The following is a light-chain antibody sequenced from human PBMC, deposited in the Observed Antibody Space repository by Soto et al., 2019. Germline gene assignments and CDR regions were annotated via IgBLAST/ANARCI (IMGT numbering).Light chain of an antibody. Sequence: DIQMTQSPSTLSASVGDRVIITCRASQSISRGLAWYQQKPGKAPKFLIDGVSSLKSGVPSRFSVIGSGTELTIVLRSLQPDDGETYYGQQYNSYSGTFGQGTKVDIK. CDR1: QSISRG. CDR3: QQYNSYSGT. V-gene: IGKV1-5*01. J-gene: IGKJ1*01. CDR2: GVS.